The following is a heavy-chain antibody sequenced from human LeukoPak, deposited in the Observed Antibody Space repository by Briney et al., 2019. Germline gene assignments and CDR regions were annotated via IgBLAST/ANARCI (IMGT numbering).Heavy chain of an antibody. J-gene: IGHJ4*02. CDR3: AKEVIAADCDY. CDR1: GFTFSSYG. D-gene: IGHD6-13*01. V-gene: IGHV3-30*18. Sequence: PGGSLRLSCAASGFTFSSYGMHWVRQAPGKGLDWVSVISYDGSNKYYADSVKGRFTISRDNSKNTLYLQMNSLRAEDTAVYYCAKEVIAADCDYWGQGTLVTVSS. CDR2: ISYDGSNK.